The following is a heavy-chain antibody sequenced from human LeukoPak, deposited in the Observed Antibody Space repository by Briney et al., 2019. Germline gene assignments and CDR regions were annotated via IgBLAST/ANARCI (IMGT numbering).Heavy chain of an antibody. Sequence: GGSLRLSCSASGFTSITFAMNWVRQAPGKGLEWVSAISGSGGSTYYADSVKGRFTISRDNSRNTLYLQMNSLRAEDTAVYYCARRAAAGNVDYWGQGTLVTVSS. D-gene: IGHD6-13*01. CDR1: GFTSITFA. V-gene: IGHV3-23*01. CDR2: ISGSGGST. J-gene: IGHJ4*02. CDR3: ARRAAAGNVDY.